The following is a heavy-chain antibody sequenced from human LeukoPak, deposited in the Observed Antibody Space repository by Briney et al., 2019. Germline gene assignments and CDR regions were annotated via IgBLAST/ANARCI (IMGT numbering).Heavy chain of an antibody. CDR1: GFTFSSYA. D-gene: IGHD3-3*01. CDR3: AKDRFLEWLFPPGWFDP. Sequence: GGSLRLSCAASGFTFSSYAMSWVRQAPGKGLEWVSAISGSGGSTYYADSVKGRFTISRDNSKNTLYLQMNSLRAEDTAVYYCAKDRFLEWLFPPGWFDPWGQGTLVTVSS. CDR2: ISGSGGST. V-gene: IGHV3-23*01. J-gene: IGHJ5*02.